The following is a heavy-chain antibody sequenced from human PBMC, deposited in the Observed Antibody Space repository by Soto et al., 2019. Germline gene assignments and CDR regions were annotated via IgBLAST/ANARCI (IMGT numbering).Heavy chain of an antibody. Sequence: VQLAQSGGVVVQPGGSLRLSCAASGFTFDDYPIPRVRHVPGQGLEWVSHLSWDGVTTYYADSLRGRFTISRDNSKNSLYLEMGSLRTEDTAFYYCVKGGNRGSGIDYWGQGSLVTVSS. D-gene: IGHD3-10*01. CDR3: VKGGNRGSGIDY. CDR2: LSWDGVTT. J-gene: IGHJ4*02. V-gene: IGHV3-43*01. CDR1: GFTFDDYP.